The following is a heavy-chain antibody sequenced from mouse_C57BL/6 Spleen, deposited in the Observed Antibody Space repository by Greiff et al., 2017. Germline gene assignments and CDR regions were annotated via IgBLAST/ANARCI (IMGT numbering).Heavy chain of an antibody. CDR2: IDPSDSET. V-gene: IGHV1-52*01. D-gene: IGHD2-4*01. CDR1: GYTFTSYW. J-gene: IGHJ3*01. Sequence: VQLQQSGAELVRPGSSVKLSCKASGYTFTSYWMHWVKQRPIQGLEWIGNIDPSDSETHYNQKFKDKATLTVDKSSSTAYMQLSSLTSEDSAVYYCARGGYYDYDEDWFAYWGQGTLVTVSA. CDR3: ARGGYYDYDEDWFAY.